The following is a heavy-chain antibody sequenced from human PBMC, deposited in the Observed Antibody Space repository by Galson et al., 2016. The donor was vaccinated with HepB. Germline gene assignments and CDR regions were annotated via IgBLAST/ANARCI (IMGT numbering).Heavy chain of an antibody. Sequence: SLRLSCAASGLTFSSNYMRWVRQAPGKGLEWVSAISGSGANTDYADSVKGRFTVSRDNSTNTLYLQMNSLKAEDTAIDYCAKAGYCSSTSCYAFDYWGQGTLVTVSS. V-gene: IGHV3-23*01. CDR3: AKAGYCSSTSCYAFDY. CDR2: ISGSGANT. J-gene: IGHJ4*02. D-gene: IGHD2-2*01. CDR1: GLTFSSNY.